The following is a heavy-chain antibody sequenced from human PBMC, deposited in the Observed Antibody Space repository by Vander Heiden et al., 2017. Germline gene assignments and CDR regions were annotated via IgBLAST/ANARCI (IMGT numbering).Heavy chain of an antibody. V-gene: IGHV4-34*01. D-gene: IGHD6-13*01. CDR1: GGSFSGYY. J-gene: IGHJ6*02. Sequence: QVQLQQWGAGLLKPSETMSLTCAVYGGSFSGYYWSWIRQPPGKGLEWIGEINHSGSTNYNPSLKSRVTISVDTSKNQFSLKLSSVTAADTAVYYCARGGIAAAGHETYYYYGMDVWGQGTTVTVSS. CDR3: ARGGIAAAGHETYYYYGMDV. CDR2: INHSGST.